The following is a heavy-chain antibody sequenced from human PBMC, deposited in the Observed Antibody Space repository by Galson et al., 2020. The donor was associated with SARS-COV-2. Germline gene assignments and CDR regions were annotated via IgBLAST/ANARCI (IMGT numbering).Heavy chain of an antibody. V-gene: IGHV3-30-3*01. CDR3: AGHKEQWLGLGYYYGMDV. J-gene: IGHJ6*02. Sequence: TGGSLRLSCAASGFTFSSYAMHWVRQVPGQGLDWVAVISYDGGSKYYADSVKGRFTISRDNSKNTLYLQMSSLRAEDRAVYYCAGHKEQWLGLGYYYGMDVWGQGTTVTVSS. CDR2: ISYDGGSK. CDR1: GFTFSSYA. D-gene: IGHD6-19*01.